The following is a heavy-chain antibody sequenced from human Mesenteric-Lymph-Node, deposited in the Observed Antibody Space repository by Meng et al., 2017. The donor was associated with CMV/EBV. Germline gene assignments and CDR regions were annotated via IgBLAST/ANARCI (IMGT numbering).Heavy chain of an antibody. CDR3: ARDVTFASDI. Sequence: GESLKISYVASGFTLSTYWMAWVRQTPGKGLEWVANIKQDGSEKHHVGSVEGRFSISRDNAKNTLYLQMNSLRVEDTALYYCARDVTFASDIWGQGTMVTVSS. CDR1: GFTLSTYW. V-gene: IGHV3-7*01. D-gene: IGHD2-21*02. CDR2: IKQDGSEK. J-gene: IGHJ3*02.